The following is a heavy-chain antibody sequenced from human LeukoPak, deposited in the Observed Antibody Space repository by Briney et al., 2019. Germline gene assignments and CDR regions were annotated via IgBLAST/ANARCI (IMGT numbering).Heavy chain of an antibody. Sequence: SETLSLTCTVSGGSISSSSSYWGWIRQPPGKGLEWIGSIYYSGSTYYNPSLKSRVTISVDTSKNQFSLKLSSVTAADTAVYYCARHPRYCSSTSCYGTAAGSRNYYYYGMDVWGQGTTVTVSS. CDR3: ARHPRYCSSTSCYGTAAGSRNYYYYGMDV. J-gene: IGHJ6*02. CDR1: GGSISSSSSY. CDR2: IYYSGST. D-gene: IGHD2-2*01. V-gene: IGHV4-39*01.